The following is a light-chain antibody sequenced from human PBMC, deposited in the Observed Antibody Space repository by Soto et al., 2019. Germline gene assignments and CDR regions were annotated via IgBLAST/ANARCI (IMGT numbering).Light chain of an antibody. J-gene: IGKJ1*01. V-gene: IGKV1-39*01. CDR1: QSIGTY. CDR3: QQSYSTPT. CDR2: GAS. Sequence: DIQLTQSPSSLSASVGDRVTITCRASQSIGTYLHWYHQKPGKAPQLLIYGASTLQSGVPSRFSASGSGTHFTLTINSLQPEDFGTYSCQQSYSTPTFGQGTKV.